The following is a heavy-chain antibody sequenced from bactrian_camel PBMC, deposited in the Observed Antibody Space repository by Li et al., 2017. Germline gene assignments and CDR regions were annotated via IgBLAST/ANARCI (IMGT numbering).Heavy chain of an antibody. V-gene: IGHV3S26*01. Sequence: HVQLVESGGGSVQAGGSLRLSCVVSGYTSSRYCMGWFREGPLKNREGVAVFERDGGTRYSASVKGRFTISKDNAENTLYLQMNALEPDDTAMYYCAAELLLNQPCILRVVHAASPRGFEFDFNYWGQGTQVTVS. D-gene: IGHD1*01. CDR3: AAELLLNQPCILRVVHAASPRGFEFDFNY. CDR2: FERDGGT. CDR1: GYTSSRYC. J-gene: IGHJ6*01.